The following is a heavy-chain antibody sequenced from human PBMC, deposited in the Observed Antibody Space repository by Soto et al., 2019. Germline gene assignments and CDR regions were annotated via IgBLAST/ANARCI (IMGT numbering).Heavy chain of an antibody. D-gene: IGHD6-25*01. V-gene: IGHV4-59*01. CDR2: IYYDGST. J-gene: IGHJ5*02. CDR3: ARDQLSSGLYVWFDP. Sequence: HVQLQESGPGLVKPSETLSLTCTVSGGSISTYYWSWIRQPPGKGLEWIGYIYYDGSTSYNPSLRSRVTISVDTSKNQFSLILSSVTSADTAVYYCARDQLSSGLYVWFDPWGQGTLFTVSS. CDR1: GGSISTYY.